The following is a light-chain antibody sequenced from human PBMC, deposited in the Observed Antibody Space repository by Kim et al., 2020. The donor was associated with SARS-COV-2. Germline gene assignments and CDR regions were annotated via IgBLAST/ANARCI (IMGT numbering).Light chain of an antibody. V-gene: IGKV3-20*01. Sequence: EIVLTQSPGTLSLSPGERVTLSYRAGQTVRSTRLAWYHQKPGQAPRLLIYGAANRAAGVPDRISGSGSGTDFTLTIGRLETEDFGIYYCQQYDDSGLLTFGGGTKVDI. CDR1: QTVRSTR. J-gene: IGKJ4*01. CDR2: GAA. CDR3: QQYDDSGLLT.